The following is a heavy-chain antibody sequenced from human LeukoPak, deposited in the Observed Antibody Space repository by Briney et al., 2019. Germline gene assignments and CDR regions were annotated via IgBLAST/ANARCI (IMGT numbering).Heavy chain of an antibody. D-gene: IGHD3-9*01. CDR2: MNPNSGNT. V-gene: IGHV1-8*01. CDR1: GYTFTSYD. Sequence: GASVKVSCKASGYTFTSYDINWVRQATGQGLEWMGWMNPNSGNTGYAQKFQGRVTMTRNTSISTAYMELSSLRSEDTAVYYCAGGRTTYYDILTGYYRGYYFDYWGQGTLVTVSS. J-gene: IGHJ4*02. CDR3: AGGRTTYYDILTGYYRGYYFDY.